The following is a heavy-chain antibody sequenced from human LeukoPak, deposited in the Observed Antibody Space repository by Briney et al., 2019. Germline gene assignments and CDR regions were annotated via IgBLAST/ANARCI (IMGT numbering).Heavy chain of an antibody. J-gene: IGHJ4*02. V-gene: IGHV1-46*01. CDR2: INPSGGST. CDR3: ARGGDYDWFDY. CDR1: GGTFSSYA. D-gene: IGHD4-17*01. Sequence: ASVKVSCKASGGTFSSYAISWVRQAPGQGLEWMGIINPSGGSTSYAQKFQGRVTMTRDTSTSTVYMELSSLRSEDTAVYYCARGGDYDWFDYWGQGTLVTVSS.